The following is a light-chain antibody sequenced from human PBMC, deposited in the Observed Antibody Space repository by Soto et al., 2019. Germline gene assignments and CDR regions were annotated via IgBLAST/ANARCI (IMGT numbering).Light chain of an antibody. CDR2: GVT. CDR1: NSDIGYYNF. CDR3: SSYTTTNSLV. V-gene: IGLV2-14*03. Sequence: QSALAQPASVSGSPGQSITISCTGSNSDIGYYNFVSWYQKHPDKAPKLLIFGVTNRPSGISDRFSGSKSGATASLTISGLQAEDEAEYYCSSYTTTNSLVFGTGTKVTVL. J-gene: IGLJ1*01.